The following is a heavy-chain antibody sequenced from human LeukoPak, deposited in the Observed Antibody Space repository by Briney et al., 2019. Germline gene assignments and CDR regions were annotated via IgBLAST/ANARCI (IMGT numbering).Heavy chain of an antibody. V-gene: IGHV3-23*01. CDR1: GLAFPYYA. CDR3: ARDPDY. J-gene: IGHJ4*02. Sequence: PGGSLRLSCAASGLAFPYYAMTWVRQAPGKGLEWVSTLSGSGTDTYYTDSVKGRFTISRDNSKNSLYLQMNSLRAEDTAVYYCARDPDYWGQGTLVTVSS. CDR2: LSGSGTDT.